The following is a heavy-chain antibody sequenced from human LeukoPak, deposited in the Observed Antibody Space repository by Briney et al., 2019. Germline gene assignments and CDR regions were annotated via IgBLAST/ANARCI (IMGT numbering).Heavy chain of an antibody. CDR1: GFAFSSEA. CDR3: VKDARRTNGWSFFEY. CDR2: ISDGGSLT. V-gene: IGHV3-23*01. J-gene: IGHJ4*02. D-gene: IGHD6-19*01. Sequence: GGSLRLSSAASGFAFSSEAMGWVRQAPGKGLERVSVISDGGSLTYYADSLKGGFTISRDNSKNTLFLQMNILRVQDTAVYYCVKDARRTNGWSFFEYWGQGTLVTVSS.